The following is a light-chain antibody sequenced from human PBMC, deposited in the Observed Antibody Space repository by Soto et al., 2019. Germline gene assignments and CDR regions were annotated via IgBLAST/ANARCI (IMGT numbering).Light chain of an antibody. J-gene: IGKJ4*01. Sequence: EIVLTQSPGTLSLSPGERATLSCRASQSVSSSYLAWYQQKPGQAPRLLIYGASSRATGIPDRFSGSGSGXXXTLTIRRLEPEDFAVYYCQQYGSSPLTFGGGTKVEIK. CDR1: QSVSSSY. V-gene: IGKV3-20*01. CDR2: GAS. CDR3: QQYGSSPLT.